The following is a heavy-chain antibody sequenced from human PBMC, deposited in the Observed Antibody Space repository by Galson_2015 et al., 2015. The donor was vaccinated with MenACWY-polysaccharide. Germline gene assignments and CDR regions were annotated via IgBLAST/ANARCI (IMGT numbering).Heavy chain of an antibody. V-gene: IGHV3-23*01. CDR3: ANLDYYGSGSYPPPLGS. J-gene: IGHJ5*02. D-gene: IGHD3-10*01. CDR2: VGRPGADT. Sequence: SPRLPCAASGFTFSIYAQTWVRLAPATGLECVASVGRPGADTYYADSVKGRFTVSRDNSKYTVYLQLNSLRAEDTAVYYCANLDYYGSGSYPPPLGSWGQGTLVTVSS. CDR1: GFTFSIYA.